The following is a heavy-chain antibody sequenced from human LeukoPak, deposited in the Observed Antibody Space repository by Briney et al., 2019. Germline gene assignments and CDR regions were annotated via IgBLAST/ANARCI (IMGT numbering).Heavy chain of an antibody. D-gene: IGHD3-22*01. V-gene: IGHV4-61*08. J-gene: IGHJ5*02. CDR2: IYYSGST. CDR3: ARGWYYYDSSGYYLWFDP. Sequence: SQTLSLTCTVSGGSTSSGGYYWSWIRQPPGKGLEWIGYIYYSGSTNYNPSLKSRVTISVDTSKNQFSLKLSSVTAADTAVYYCARGWYYYDSSGYYLWFDPWGQGTLVTVSS. CDR1: GGSTSSGGYY.